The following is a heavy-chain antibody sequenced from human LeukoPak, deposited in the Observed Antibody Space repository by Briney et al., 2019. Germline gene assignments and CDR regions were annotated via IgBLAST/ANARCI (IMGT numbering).Heavy chain of an antibody. J-gene: IGHJ4*02. Sequence: SETLSLTCTVSGGSLSSYYWTWIRQAPGKGLEWIGYIYYSGSTNYNPSLKSRATISVDTSKNQFSLKLNSVTAADTAVYYCARVKSVLATYFDYWGQGSHGHRLL. CDR1: GGSLSSYY. D-gene: IGHD5/OR15-5a*01. CDR3: ARVKSVLATYFDY. V-gene: IGHV4-59*01. CDR2: IYYSGST.